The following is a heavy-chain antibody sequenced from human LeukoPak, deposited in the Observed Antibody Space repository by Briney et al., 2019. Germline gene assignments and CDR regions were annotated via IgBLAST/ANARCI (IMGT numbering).Heavy chain of an antibody. D-gene: IGHD5-12*01. V-gene: IGHV1-2*02. CDR2: INPNSGGT. J-gene: IGHJ4*02. CDR1: GFTFTGYY. Sequence: GASVKVSCKASGFTFTGYYVHWVRQAPGQGLEWMGWINPNSGGTNYAQRFQGRVTTTSDTSISTAYMELSRLRSDDTAVYYCARDGGYYYFDYWGQGTLVTVSS. CDR3: ARDGGYYYFDY.